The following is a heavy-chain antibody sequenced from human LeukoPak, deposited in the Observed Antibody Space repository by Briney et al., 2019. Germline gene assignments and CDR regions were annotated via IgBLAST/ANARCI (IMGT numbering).Heavy chain of an antibody. J-gene: IGHJ5*02. CDR3: ARGGITIFGVVRNWFDP. Sequence: PSETLSLTCAVYGGSFSGYYWSWIRQPPGKGLEWIGEINHSGSTNYNPSLKSRATISVDTSKNQFSLKLSSVTAADTAVYCCARGGITIFGVVRNWFDPWGQGTLVTVSS. V-gene: IGHV4-34*01. D-gene: IGHD3-3*01. CDR2: INHSGST. CDR1: GGSFSGYY.